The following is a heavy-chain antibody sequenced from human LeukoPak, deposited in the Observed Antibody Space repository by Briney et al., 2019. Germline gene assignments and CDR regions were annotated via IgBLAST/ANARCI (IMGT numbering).Heavy chain of an antibody. Sequence: GGSLRLSCAASGFTVSNNYMNWVRHAPGKGLEWVSLIYSGGDTHYADSVKGRFTISRDSSKNTLYLQMNSLRAEDTAVYYCARDPPAVRTNTYAWGQGTLVTVSS. J-gene: IGHJ5*02. CDR1: GFTVSNNY. CDR3: ARDPPAVRTNTYA. D-gene: IGHD4/OR15-4a*01. CDR2: IYSGGDT. V-gene: IGHV3-66*01.